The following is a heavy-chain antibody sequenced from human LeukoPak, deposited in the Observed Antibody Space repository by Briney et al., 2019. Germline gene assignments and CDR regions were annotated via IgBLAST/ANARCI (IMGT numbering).Heavy chain of an antibody. D-gene: IGHD6-19*01. CDR1: GYSFSDYW. V-gene: IGHV5-51*01. Sequence: ESLKISCKGSGYSFSDYWIAWVRQMPGKGLEWMGIDYPGDSDTTYSPSLQGQVTFSADKSIKTAYLQWTALRAADTAMYYCAKYDSSGYIDYWGQGTLVTVSS. CDR3: AKYDSSGYIDY. CDR2: DYPGDSDT. J-gene: IGHJ4*02.